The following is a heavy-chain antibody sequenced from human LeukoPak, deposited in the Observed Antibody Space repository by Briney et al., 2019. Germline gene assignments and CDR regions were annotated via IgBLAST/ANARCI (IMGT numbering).Heavy chain of an antibody. CDR3: AKALRKPHYGDYMYYYYYGMDV. J-gene: IGHJ6*02. CDR2: ISWNSGSI. Sequence: GGSLRLSCAASGFTFDDCAMHWVRQAPGKGLEWVSGISWNSGSIGYADSVKGRFTISRDNAKSSLYPQMNSLRAEDTALYYCAKALRKPHYGDYMYYYYYGMDVWGQGTTVTVSS. CDR1: GFTFDDCA. V-gene: IGHV3-9*01. D-gene: IGHD4-17*01.